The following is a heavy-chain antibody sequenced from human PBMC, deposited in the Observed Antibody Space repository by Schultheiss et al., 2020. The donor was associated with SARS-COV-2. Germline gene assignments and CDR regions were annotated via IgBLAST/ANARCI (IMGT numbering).Heavy chain of an antibody. V-gene: IGHV3-64D*06. Sequence: GESLKISCSASGFTFSSYAMHWVRQAPGKGLEYVSAISSNGGSTYYADSVKGRFTISRDNSKNTLYLQMSSLRAEDTAVYYCARENGPTSSGYDPKKYYYYYMDVWGKGTTVTVSS. CDR3: ARENGPTSSGYDPKKYYYYYMDV. J-gene: IGHJ6*03. CDR2: ISSNGGST. D-gene: IGHD5-12*01. CDR1: GFTFSSYA.